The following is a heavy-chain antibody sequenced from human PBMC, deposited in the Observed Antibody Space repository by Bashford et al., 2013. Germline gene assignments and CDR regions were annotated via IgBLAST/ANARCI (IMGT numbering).Heavy chain of an antibody. CDR1: GYTFTSYA. CDR2: INCNSGGT. V-gene: IGHV1-2*06. Sequence: ASVKVSCKASGYTFTSYAMHWVRQAPGQGLEWMGRINCNSGGTHYAQKFHGRVTMTMDTSISTAYMELSSLTSDDTAVYYCAKVALYFRDVGGFDPWGQGTLVTVSS. D-gene: IGHD2/OR15-2a*01. CDR3: AKVALYFRDVGGFDP. J-gene: IGHJ5*02.